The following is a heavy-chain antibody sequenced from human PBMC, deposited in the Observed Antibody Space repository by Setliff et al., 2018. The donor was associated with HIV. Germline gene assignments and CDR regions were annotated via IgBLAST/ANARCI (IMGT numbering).Heavy chain of an antibody. CDR2: IYSGGIT. CDR3: ARGSYSFINSYMDV. J-gene: IGHJ6*03. V-gene: IGHV3-66*02. CDR1: GFTFNSYE. Sequence: PGGSLRLSCAASGFTFNSYEMNWVRQAPGKGLEWVSVIYSGGITYYADSVKGRFTSSRDNSKNTLYLQMNSLRAEDTAVYYCARGSYSFINSYMDVWGKGTTVTVSS. D-gene: IGHD3-10*01.